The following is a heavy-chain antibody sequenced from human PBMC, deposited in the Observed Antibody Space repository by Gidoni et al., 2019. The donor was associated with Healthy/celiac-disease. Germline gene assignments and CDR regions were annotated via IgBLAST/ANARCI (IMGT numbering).Heavy chain of an antibody. CDR3: ARAPDYYDSSGYEYYDYYMDV. Sequence: QVQLQESGPGLVKPSETLSLTCTVSGGSISSYYWSWIRQPPGKGLEWIGYIYYSGSTNYHPSLKSRVTISVDTSKNQFSLKLSSVTAADTAVYYCARAPDYYDSSGYEYYDYYMDVWGKGTTVTVSS. CDR1: GGSISSYY. D-gene: IGHD3-22*01. CDR2: IYYSGST. V-gene: IGHV4-59*01. J-gene: IGHJ6*03.